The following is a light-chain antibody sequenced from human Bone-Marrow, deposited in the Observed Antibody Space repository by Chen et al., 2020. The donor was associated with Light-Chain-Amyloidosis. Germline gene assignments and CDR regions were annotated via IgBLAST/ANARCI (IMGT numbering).Light chain of an antibody. CDR2: EVT. J-gene: IGLJ2*01. CDR1: SSDVGGYNY. V-gene: IGLV2-14*01. Sequence: QSALTQPASVSGSPGQSITISCTRTSSDVGGYNYVSWYQQHPGKAPKVMIYEVTNRPSGVSNRFSGSKSGNTASLTISGLQAEDEADYYCSSYSVTSPLVVFGGGTKLTVL. CDR3: SSYSVTSPLVV.